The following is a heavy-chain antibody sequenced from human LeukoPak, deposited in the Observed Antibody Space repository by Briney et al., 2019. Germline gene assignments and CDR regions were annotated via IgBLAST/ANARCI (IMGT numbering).Heavy chain of an antibody. D-gene: IGHD2-2*01. CDR2: INPNSGGT. CDR3: ARQNCSSSSCVHGDFDY. J-gene: IGHJ4*02. CDR1: GYTFTGYY. V-gene: IGHV1-2*02. Sequence: ASVKVSCKASGYTFTGYYMHWVRQAPGQGLEWMGWINPNSGGTNYAQKFQGRVTMTRDTSISTAYMELSRLRSDETAVYYCARQNCSSSSCVHGDFDYWGQGTMVTVSS.